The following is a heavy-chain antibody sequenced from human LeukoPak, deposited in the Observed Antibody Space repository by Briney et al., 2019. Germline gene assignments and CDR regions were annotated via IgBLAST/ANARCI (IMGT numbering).Heavy chain of an antibody. Sequence: KASETLSLTCTVSGGSISSSSYYWGWIRQHPGKGLEWIGYIYYSGSTYYNPSLKSRVTISVDTSKNQFSLKLSSVTAADTAVYYCARGRLSKVLRYFDWLPPPFDYWGQGTLVTVSS. CDR1: GGSISSSSYY. CDR2: IYYSGST. CDR3: ARGRLSKVLRYFDWLPPPFDY. D-gene: IGHD3-9*01. V-gene: IGHV4-31*03. J-gene: IGHJ4*02.